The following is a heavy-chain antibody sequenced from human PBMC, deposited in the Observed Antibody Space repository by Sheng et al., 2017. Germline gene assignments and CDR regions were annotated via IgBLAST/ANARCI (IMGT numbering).Heavy chain of an antibody. CDR1: GFTFSSTW. D-gene: IGHD6-13*01. Sequence: EVQLVESGGGLVHPGESLRLSCAASGFTFSSTWIHWVRQSPGRGLMWVSHINSDGSSTNYADSVKGRFTVSRDNAKNTAYLQMNNLRAEDTAVYYCARDQVYSPREWGQGSLVTVSS. CDR3: ARDQVYSPRE. V-gene: IGHV3-74*01. J-gene: IGHJ4*02. CDR2: INSDGSST.